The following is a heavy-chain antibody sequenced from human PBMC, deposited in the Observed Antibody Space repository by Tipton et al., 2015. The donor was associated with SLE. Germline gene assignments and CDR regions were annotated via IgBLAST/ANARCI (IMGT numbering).Heavy chain of an antibody. D-gene: IGHD5-12*01. CDR2: LYYGKST. CDR3: ARLISAYDCNFDY. Sequence: TLSLTCTVSGGSISSSSFYWGWIRQPPGKGLEWIGSLYYGKSTFYNPSPKSRVTISVDTSTNRLSLQLSSVTAADTALYYCARLISAYDCNFDYWGQGTLVTVSS. V-gene: IGHV4-39*07. J-gene: IGHJ4*02. CDR1: GGSISSSSFY.